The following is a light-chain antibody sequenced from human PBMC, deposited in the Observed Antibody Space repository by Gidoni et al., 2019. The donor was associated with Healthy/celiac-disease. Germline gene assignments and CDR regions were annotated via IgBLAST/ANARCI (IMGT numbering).Light chain of an antibody. CDR3: SSYAGSNNGV. J-gene: IGLJ2*01. Sequence: QSALTQPPSASGSPGQSVTISCPGTSSDVGGYNYVSWYQQHPGKAPKRMIYEVSKRPSGVPDRFSGSKSGNTASLTVSGLQAEDEADYYCSSYAGSNNGVFGGGTKLTVL. CDR2: EVS. CDR1: SSDVGGYNY. V-gene: IGLV2-8*01.